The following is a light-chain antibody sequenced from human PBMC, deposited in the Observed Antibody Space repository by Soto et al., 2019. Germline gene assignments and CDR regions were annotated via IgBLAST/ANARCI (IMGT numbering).Light chain of an antibody. J-gene: IGLJ1*01. Sequence: QSALTQPASVSGSPGQSITISCTGTSXDVGSYNLVSWYQQHPGKAPKLMIYEGSKRPSGVSNRFSGSKSGNTASLTISGLQAEDEADYYCCSYAGSLRVFGTGTKVTVL. CDR1: SXDVGSYNL. CDR3: CSYAGSLRV. V-gene: IGLV2-23*01. CDR2: EGS.